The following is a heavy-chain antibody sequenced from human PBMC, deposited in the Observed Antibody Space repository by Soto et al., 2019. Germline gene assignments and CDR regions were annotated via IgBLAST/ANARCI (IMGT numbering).Heavy chain of an antibody. CDR2: IWYDGSKK. J-gene: IGHJ4*02. CDR3: ARWGARSGWYEQVVDY. CDR1: GFSFSKYG. V-gene: IGHV3-33*01. D-gene: IGHD6-19*01. Sequence: QVPLVESGGGVVQPGRSLRLSCVASGFSFSKYGMHWVRQPPGKGLEWVALIWYDGSKKYYADSVKGRFTISRDNSKNTLYLQMNSLRDEDTAVYYCARWGARSGWYEQVVDYWGQGTLVSVSS.